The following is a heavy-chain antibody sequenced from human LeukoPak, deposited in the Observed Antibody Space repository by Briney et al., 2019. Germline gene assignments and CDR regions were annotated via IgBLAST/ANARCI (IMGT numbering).Heavy chain of an antibody. V-gene: IGHV4-59*01. CDR3: ARSSQSSSTSFDH. CDR1: AGSISGYY. Sequence: SETLSLTCTVYAGSISGYYCSWIRQPPGKGLEWIGYIYYTGISHYNPSLRSRVTLSVETAKNQCSLKLTSVIAADTAVYYCARSSQSSSTSFDHWGEG. D-gene: IGHD6-13*01. CDR2: IYYTGIS. J-gene: IGHJ4*02.